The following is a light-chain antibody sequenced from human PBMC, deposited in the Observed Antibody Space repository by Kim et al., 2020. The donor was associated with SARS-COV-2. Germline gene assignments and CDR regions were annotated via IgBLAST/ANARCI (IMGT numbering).Light chain of an antibody. CDR2: KAS. Sequence: DIQMTQSPSALSASVGDRVTITCRASQSISSWLAWYQQKPGKAPNLLIYKASSLESGVPSRFSGSGSGTEFTLTISSLQPDDFATYYCQQYHVYSWTFGQGTKVDIK. CDR1: QSISSW. J-gene: IGKJ1*01. V-gene: IGKV1-5*03. CDR3: QQYHVYSWT.